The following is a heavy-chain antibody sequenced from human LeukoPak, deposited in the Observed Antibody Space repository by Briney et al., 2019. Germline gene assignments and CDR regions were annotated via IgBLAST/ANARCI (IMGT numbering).Heavy chain of an antibody. D-gene: IGHD3-22*01. Sequence: KPSETLSLTCAVYGGSFSGYYWSWIRQPPGKGLEWIGEINHSGSTNYNPSLKSRVTISVDTSKNQFSLKLSSVTAADTAVYYCARVKYYYDSRGPYYYYYGMDVWGQGTTVTVSS. CDR2: INHSGST. J-gene: IGHJ6*02. CDR1: GGSFSGYY. V-gene: IGHV4-34*01. CDR3: ARVKYYYDSRGPYYYYYGMDV.